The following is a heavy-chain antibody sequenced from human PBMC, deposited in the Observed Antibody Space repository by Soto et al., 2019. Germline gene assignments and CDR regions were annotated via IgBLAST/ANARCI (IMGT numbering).Heavy chain of an antibody. V-gene: IGHV4-31*03. CDR3: AREFMGRYSYGLDY. Sequence: QVQLQESGPGLVKPSQTLSLTCTVSGGSISSGGYYWSWIRQQPGKGLEWIGYIYYSGSTYYNPSLKSRVTISVDTSKNQFSLKLSSVTAADTAVYYCAREFMGRYSYGLDYWGQGTLVTVSS. J-gene: IGHJ4*02. CDR1: GGSISSGGYY. CDR2: IYYSGST. D-gene: IGHD5-18*01.